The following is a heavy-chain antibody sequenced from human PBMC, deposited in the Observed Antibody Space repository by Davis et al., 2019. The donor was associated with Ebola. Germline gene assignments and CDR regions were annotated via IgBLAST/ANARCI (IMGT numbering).Heavy chain of an antibody. CDR1: GFTFSSYG. Sequence: PGGSLRLSCAASGFTFSSYGMHWVRQAPGKGLEWVAVIWYDGSRKYYSDSVKGRFTISRDNSNNLLYLQMNSLRAEDTAVYYCAIPDCSGANCYSVYIKNWGQGTLVTVSS. J-gene: IGHJ4*02. CDR2: IWYDGSRK. V-gene: IGHV3-33*01. CDR3: AIPDCSGANCYSVYIKN. D-gene: IGHD2-15*01.